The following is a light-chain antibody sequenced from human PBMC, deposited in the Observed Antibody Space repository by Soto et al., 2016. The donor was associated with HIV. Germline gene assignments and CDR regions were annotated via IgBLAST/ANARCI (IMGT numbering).Light chain of an antibody. CDR1: NLGNTY. Sequence: SYELTQPPSVSVSPGQTASITCSGRNLGNTYASWYQQKPGQSPLMVIYRDTKRPSGIPERFSGSNSGSTATLTISGTQAMDEADYFCQAWDSTTNLYVFGTGTKVTVL. CDR3: QAWDSTTNLYV. CDR2: RDT. V-gene: IGLV3-1*01. J-gene: IGLJ1*01.